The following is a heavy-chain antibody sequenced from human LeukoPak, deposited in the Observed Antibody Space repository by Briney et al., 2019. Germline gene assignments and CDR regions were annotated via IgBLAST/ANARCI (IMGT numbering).Heavy chain of an antibody. CDR2: IFHSGST. CDR3: ARGGGGPRFDY. D-gene: IGHD4-23*01. Sequence: PSETLSLTCTVSGYSITSGQYWGWIRQPPEKGLEWIGTIFHSGSTYYNPSLKSRVTISVDTSKNQFSLKLSSVTAADTAVYYCARGGGGPRFDYWGQGTLVTVSS. CDR1: GYSITSGQY. J-gene: IGHJ4*02. V-gene: IGHV4-38-2*02.